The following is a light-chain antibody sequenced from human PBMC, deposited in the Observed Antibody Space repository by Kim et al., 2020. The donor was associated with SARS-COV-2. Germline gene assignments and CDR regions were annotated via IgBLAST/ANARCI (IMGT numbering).Light chain of an antibody. CDR3: QSYDSSIVV. J-gene: IGLJ2*01. V-gene: IGLV6-57*03. Sequence: SPEKTVTLSRTPRSGSIASNDVQWSQQRPGSAPTTVIYEDNQRPSGVPDRFSGSIDSSSNSASLTISGLKTEDEADYYCQSYDSSIVVFGGGTQLTVL. CDR2: EDN. CDR1: SGSIASND.